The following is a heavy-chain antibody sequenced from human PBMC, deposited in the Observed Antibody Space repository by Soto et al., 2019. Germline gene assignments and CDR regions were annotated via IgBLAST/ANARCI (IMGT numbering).Heavy chain of an antibody. CDR3: ARGKGMEENYYYYGMDV. CDR1: GYTFTSYD. V-gene: IGHV1-8*01. D-gene: IGHD1-1*01. Sequence: ASVKVSCKASGYTFTSYDINWVRQATGQGLEWMGWMSAYNGNTKYSQKFRGRVTMTRDASTSTGYLQLSSLRSEDTAVYYCARGKGMEENYYYYGMDVWGQGTTVTVSS. J-gene: IGHJ6*02. CDR2: MSAYNGNT.